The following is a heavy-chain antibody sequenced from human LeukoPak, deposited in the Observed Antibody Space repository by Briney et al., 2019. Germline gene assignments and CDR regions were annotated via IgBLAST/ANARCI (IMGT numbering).Heavy chain of an antibody. Sequence: GASVKVSCKASGYTFTSYGISWVRQAPGQGLEWMGWISAYNGNTNYAQKLQGRVTMTTDTSTSTAHMELRSLRSDDTAVYYCARMVGATYYYYMDVWGKGTTVTVSS. CDR3: ARMVGATYYYYMDV. V-gene: IGHV1-18*01. J-gene: IGHJ6*03. CDR2: ISAYNGNT. CDR1: GYTFTSYG. D-gene: IGHD1-26*01.